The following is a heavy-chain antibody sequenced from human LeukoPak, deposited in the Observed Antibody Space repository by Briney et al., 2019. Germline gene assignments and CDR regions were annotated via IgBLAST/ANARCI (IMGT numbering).Heavy chain of an antibody. CDR2: ISSSSSYI. Sequence: PGGSLRLSCAASGSTFSSYSMNWVRQAPGKGLEWVSSISSSSSYIYYADSVKGRFTISRDNAKNSLYLQMNSLRAEDTAVYYCARDRRSSMTQVKDAFDIWGQGTMVTVSS. V-gene: IGHV3-21*01. J-gene: IGHJ3*02. CDR1: GSTFSSYS. CDR3: ARDRRSSMTQVKDAFDI. D-gene: IGHD6-6*01.